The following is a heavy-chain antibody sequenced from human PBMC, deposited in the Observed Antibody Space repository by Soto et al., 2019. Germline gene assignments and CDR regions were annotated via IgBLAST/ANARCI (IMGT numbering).Heavy chain of an antibody. V-gene: IGHV4-39*01. Sequence: SETLSLTCTVSGGSISSSSYYWGWIRQPPGKELEWIGSIYYSGSTYYNPSLKSRVTISVDTSKNQFSLKLSSVTAADTAVYYCARHVAGYSSGLDYWGQGTLVTVS. CDR1: GGSISSSSYY. J-gene: IGHJ4*02. CDR2: IYYSGST. D-gene: IGHD6-19*01. CDR3: ARHVAGYSSGLDY.